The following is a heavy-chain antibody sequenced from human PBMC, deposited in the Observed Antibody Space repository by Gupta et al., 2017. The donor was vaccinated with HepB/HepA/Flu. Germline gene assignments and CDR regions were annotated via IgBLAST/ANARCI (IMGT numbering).Heavy chain of an antibody. CDR3: AKDRGYYYDSSSYYHY. Sequence: EVQLLESGGGLVQPGGSLRLSCAASRFTFSSYAMTWVRQAPGKGLEWVSAIIDSGGKTFYADSVKGRFTISRDNSKNTLYLQMNSLRAEDTAVYYCAKDRGYYYDSSSYYHYWGQGTLVTVPS. D-gene: IGHD3-22*01. V-gene: IGHV3-23*01. J-gene: IGHJ4*02. CDR1: RFTFSSYA. CDR2: IIDSGGKT.